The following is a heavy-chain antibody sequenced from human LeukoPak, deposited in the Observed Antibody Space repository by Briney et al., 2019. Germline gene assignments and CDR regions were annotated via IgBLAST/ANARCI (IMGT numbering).Heavy chain of an antibody. J-gene: IGHJ4*02. CDR1: GFTLSTHV. Sequence: GGSLRVSCVPSGFTLSTHVMTWVRQAPGTAMERVSGISGSGGSTYYADSVKGRFTISRDNSKNTLYLQMNSLRAEDTAIYYCAKSPRQGSITMEYWGQGTLVTVSS. CDR3: AKSPRQGSITMEY. V-gene: IGHV3-23*01. D-gene: IGHD3-3*01. CDR2: ISGSGGST.